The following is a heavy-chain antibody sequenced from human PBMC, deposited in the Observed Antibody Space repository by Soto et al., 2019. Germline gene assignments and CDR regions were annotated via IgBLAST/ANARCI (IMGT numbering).Heavy chain of an antibody. D-gene: IGHD4-17*01. Sequence: QVQLQESGPGLVKPSQTLSLTCTVSGGSISSGGYYWSWIRQHPGKGLEWIGDIYYSGSTYYNPSLKSRVTISVDTSKNQFSLKLSSVTAADTAVYYCASGGATVTSGTYYYYGMDVWGQGTTVTVSS. V-gene: IGHV4-31*03. CDR2: IYYSGST. J-gene: IGHJ6*02. CDR1: GGSISSGGYY. CDR3: ASGGATVTSGTYYYYGMDV.